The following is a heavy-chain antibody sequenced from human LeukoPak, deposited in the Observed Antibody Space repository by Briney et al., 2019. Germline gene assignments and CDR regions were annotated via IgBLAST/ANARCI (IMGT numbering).Heavy chain of an antibody. CDR2: ISYDGSNK. CDR1: GFTFSSYA. Sequence: PGGSLRLSCAASGFTFSSYAMHWVRQAPGKGLEWVAVISYDGSNKYYADSVKGRFTISRDNSKNTPCLQMNSLRAEDTAVYYCARWPIAVAGRAGPLYWYFDLWGRGTLVTVSS. D-gene: IGHD6-19*01. CDR3: ARWPIAVAGRAGPLYWYFDL. V-gene: IGHV3-30-3*01. J-gene: IGHJ2*01.